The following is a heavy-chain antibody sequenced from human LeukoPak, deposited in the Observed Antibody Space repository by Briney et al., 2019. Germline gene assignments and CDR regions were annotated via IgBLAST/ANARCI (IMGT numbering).Heavy chain of an antibody. D-gene: IGHD5-24*01. CDR1: GGSISSYY. V-gene: IGHV4-59*01. CDR3: ARDRRDGYNRYDY. Sequence: SETLSLTCTVSGGSISSYYWSWIRQPPGKGLEWIGYIYYSGSTNYNPSLKSRATISVDTSKNQFSLKLSSVTAADTAVYYCARDRRDGYNRYDYWGQGTLVTVSS. CDR2: IYYSGST. J-gene: IGHJ4*02.